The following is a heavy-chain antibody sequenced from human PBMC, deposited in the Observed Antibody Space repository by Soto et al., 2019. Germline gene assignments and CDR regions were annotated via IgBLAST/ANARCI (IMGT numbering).Heavy chain of an antibody. V-gene: IGHV4-34*01. CDR2: INHSGST. Sequence: PSETLSLTCAVYGGSFSGYYLSWIRQPPGKGLEWIGEINHSGSTNYNPSLKSRVTISVDTSKNQFSLKLSSVTAADTAVYYCARGKENSSSSAVYFDYWGQGTLVTVSS. CDR3: ARGKENSSSSAVYFDY. D-gene: IGHD6-6*01. J-gene: IGHJ4*02. CDR1: GGSFSGYY.